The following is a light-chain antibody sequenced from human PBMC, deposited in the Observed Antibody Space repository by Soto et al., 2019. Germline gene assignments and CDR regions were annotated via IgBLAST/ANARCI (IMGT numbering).Light chain of an antibody. Sequence: QSVLTQPPSASGTPGQRVTISCSGSSSNIGSNTVNWYQQLPGTAPKLLIYSNNQRPSGVPDRFSGSKSGTSASLAISGLQSEDEADYYCAAWADSLNGSVFGTGPKVTVL. V-gene: IGLV1-44*01. CDR3: AAWADSLNGSV. J-gene: IGLJ1*01. CDR2: SNN. CDR1: SSNIGSNT.